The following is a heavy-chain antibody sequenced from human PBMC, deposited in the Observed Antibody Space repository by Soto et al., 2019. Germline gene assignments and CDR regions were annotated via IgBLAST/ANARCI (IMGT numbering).Heavy chain of an antibody. D-gene: IGHD6-19*01. Sequence: VQLVESGGGLVQPGRSLRLSCAASGFTFDDYAMHWVRQAPGKGLEWVSGISWNSGSIGYADSVKGRFTISRDNAKNSLYLQMNSLRAEDTALYYCAKGYSSGWSFDYWGQGTLVTVSS. J-gene: IGHJ4*02. CDR3: AKGYSSGWSFDY. V-gene: IGHV3-9*01. CDR2: ISWNSGSI. CDR1: GFTFDDYA.